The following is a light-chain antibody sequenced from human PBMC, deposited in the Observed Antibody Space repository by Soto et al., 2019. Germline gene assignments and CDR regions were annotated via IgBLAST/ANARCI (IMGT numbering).Light chain of an antibody. Sequence: EIVLTQSPSTLSLSPGERATLSCRASQSVSSYLAWYQQKPGQPPRLLIYDASNRATGIPARFSGSGSGTDFPLTINSLQSEDFAVYYCQQYNNWWTFGQGTKVDNK. CDR2: DAS. CDR1: QSVSSY. J-gene: IGKJ1*01. CDR3: QQYNNWWT. V-gene: IGKV3-11*01.